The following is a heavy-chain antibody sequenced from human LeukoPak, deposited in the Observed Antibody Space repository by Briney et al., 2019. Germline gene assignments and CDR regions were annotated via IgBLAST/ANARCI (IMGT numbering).Heavy chain of an antibody. J-gene: IGHJ4*02. D-gene: IGHD3-22*01. V-gene: IGHV4-30-4*01. CDR3: ARRSYYDSSGIFDY. CDR1: GGSISSGDYY. CDR2: IYYSEST. Sequence: TSETLSLTCTVSGGSISSGDYYWSWIRQPPGKGLEWIGYIYYSESTYYNPSLKSRVTISVDTSKNQFSLKLSSVTAADTAVYYCARRSYYDSSGIFDYWGQGTLVTVSS.